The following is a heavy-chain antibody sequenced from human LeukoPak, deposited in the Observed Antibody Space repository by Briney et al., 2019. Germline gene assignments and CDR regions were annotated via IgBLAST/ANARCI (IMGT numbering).Heavy chain of an antibody. CDR1: GFTVSSNY. Sequence: GGSLRLSCAASGFTVSSNYMSWVRQAPGKGLEWVSVIYSGGSTYYADSVKGRFTISRDNSKNTLYLQMNSLRAEDTAVYYCASGGAAAGKDDAFDIWGQGTMVTVSS. J-gene: IGHJ3*02. CDR2: IYSGGST. CDR3: ASGGAAAGKDDAFDI. D-gene: IGHD6-13*01. V-gene: IGHV3-66*01.